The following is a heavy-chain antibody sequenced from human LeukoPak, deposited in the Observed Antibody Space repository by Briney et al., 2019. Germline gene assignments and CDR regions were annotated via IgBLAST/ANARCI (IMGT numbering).Heavy chain of an antibody. J-gene: IGHJ6*03. CDR3: ARCVRFLGENYMDV. CDR2: IIPIFGTA. D-gene: IGHD3-3*01. V-gene: IGHV1-69*05. CDR1: GGTFSSYA. Sequence: ASVKVSCKASGGTFSSYAISWVGQAPGQGLEWMGGIIPIFGTANYAQKFQGRVTITTDESTSTAYMELSSLRSEDTAVYYYARCVRFLGENYMDVWGKGTTVTVSS.